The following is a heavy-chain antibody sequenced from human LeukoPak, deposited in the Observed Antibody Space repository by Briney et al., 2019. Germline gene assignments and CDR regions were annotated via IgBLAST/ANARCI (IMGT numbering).Heavy chain of an antibody. CDR1: GFTVSSNY. J-gene: IGHJ4*02. D-gene: IGHD5-18*01. Sequence: TGGSLRLSCAASGFTVSSNYMSWVRQAPGKGLEWVSAISGSGGSTYYADSVKGRFTISRDNSKNTLYLQMNSLRAEDTAVYYCAKRGPLDTAMGFDYWGQGTLVTVSS. CDR2: ISGSGGST. CDR3: AKRGPLDTAMGFDY. V-gene: IGHV3-23*01.